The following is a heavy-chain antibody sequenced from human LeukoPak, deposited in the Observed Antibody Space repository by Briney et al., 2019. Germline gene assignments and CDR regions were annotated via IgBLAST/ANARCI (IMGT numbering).Heavy chain of an antibody. V-gene: IGHV1-2*02. CDR3: ARVSSAVDDAFDI. D-gene: IGHD5-24*01. Sequence: GASVTVSCTASGYTFTGYYMHWVRQAPGQGLEWMGWINPNSGGTNYAQKFQGRVTMTRDTSISTAYMELSRLRSDDTAVYYCARVSSAVDDAFDIWGQGTMVTVSS. CDR2: INPNSGGT. J-gene: IGHJ3*02. CDR1: GYTFTGYY.